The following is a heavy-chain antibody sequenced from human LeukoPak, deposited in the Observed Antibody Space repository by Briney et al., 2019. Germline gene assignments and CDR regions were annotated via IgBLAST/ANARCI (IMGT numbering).Heavy chain of an antibody. D-gene: IGHD3-3*01. J-gene: IGHJ6*03. Sequence: SETLSLTCTVSGGSISSGGYYWSWIRQPPGKGLEWIGYIYHSGSTYYNPSLKSRVTISVDRSKNQFSLKLSSVTAADTAVYYCARGTDESTIFGVLKPALAPPSIYYMDVWGKGTTVTVSS. V-gene: IGHV4-30-2*01. CDR2: IYHSGST. CDR3: ARGTDESTIFGVLKPALAPPSIYYMDV. CDR1: GGSISSGGYY.